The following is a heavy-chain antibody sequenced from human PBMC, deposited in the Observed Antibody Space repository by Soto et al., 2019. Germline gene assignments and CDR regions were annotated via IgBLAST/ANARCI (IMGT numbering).Heavy chain of an antibody. D-gene: IGHD6-13*01. V-gene: IGHV3-30*18. J-gene: IGHJ4*02. CDR1: GFTFSSYG. CDR2: ISYDGSNK. Sequence: GGSLRLSCAASGFTFSSYGMHWVRQAPGKGLEWVAVISYDGSNKYYADSVKGRFTISRDNSKNTLYLQMNSLRAEDTAVYYCAKDQRAAAAGTPPDYWGQGTLVTVSS. CDR3: AKDQRAAAAGTPPDY.